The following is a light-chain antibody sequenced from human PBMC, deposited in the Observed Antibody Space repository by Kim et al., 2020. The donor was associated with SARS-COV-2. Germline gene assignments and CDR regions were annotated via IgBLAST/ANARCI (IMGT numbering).Light chain of an antibody. CDR1: SLRTYY. V-gene: IGLV3-19*01. CDR2: GKN. Sequence: ALGQTVRMTGQGDSLRTYYASWYQQKPGQAPVVVIFGKNKRPSGIPDRFSGSSSGNTASLTITGAQADDEADYYCNSRDSGGIHWVFGGGTQLTVL. J-gene: IGLJ3*02. CDR3: NSRDSGGIHWV.